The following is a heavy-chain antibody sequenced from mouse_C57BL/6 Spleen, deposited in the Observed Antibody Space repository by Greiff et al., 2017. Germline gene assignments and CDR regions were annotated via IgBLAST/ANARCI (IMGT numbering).Heavy chain of an antibody. CDR1: GYAFSSSW. CDR2: IYPGDGDT. Sequence: VQLVESGPELVKPGASVKISCKASGYAFSSSWMNWVKQRPGKGLEWIGRIYPGDGDTNYNGKFKGKATLTADKSSSTAYMQLSSLTSEDSAVYFCAREGITTVVAHFDYWGQGTTLTVSS. V-gene: IGHV1-82*01. J-gene: IGHJ2*01. CDR3: AREGITTVVAHFDY. D-gene: IGHD1-1*01.